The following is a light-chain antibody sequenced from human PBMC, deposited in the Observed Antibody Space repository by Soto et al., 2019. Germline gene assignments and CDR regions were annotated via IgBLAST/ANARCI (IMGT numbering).Light chain of an antibody. CDR2: ENN. V-gene: IGLV1-51*02. CDR1: SSNIGNNY. J-gene: IGLJ2*01. Sequence: QSVLTQPPSLSAAPGQRVTISCSGSSSNIGNNYVSWYQQLPGTAPKLLIYENNKRPSGIPDRFSGSKSGTSGTLDITGLQTGDEADYYCGTWDGSLSAGVFGGGTKLTVL. CDR3: GTWDGSLSAGV.